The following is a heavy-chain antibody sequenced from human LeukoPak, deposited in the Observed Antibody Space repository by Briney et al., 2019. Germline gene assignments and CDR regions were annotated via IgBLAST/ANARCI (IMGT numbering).Heavy chain of an antibody. J-gene: IGHJ4*02. V-gene: IGHV4-39*01. CDR3: ARRTDSSGWAHFDS. CDR1: GGSISSSGYY. Sequence: PSETLSLTCTVSGGSISSSGYYWGWIRQPPWRGLEWIGSMPHIGSTYYNPSLKSRVSISVDTCKIQFSLKLGSVTAVDTAVYYCARRTDSSGWAHFDSWGQGTLVTVSS. CDR2: MPHIGST. D-gene: IGHD6-19*01.